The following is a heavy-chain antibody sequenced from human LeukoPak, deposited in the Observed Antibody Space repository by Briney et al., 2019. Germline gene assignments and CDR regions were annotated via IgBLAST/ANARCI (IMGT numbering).Heavy chain of an antibody. V-gene: IGHV4-39*01. Sequence: SETLSLTCTVSGGSISSSSYYWGWIRQPPRKGLECIGSIYYSGSTYYNPSLKSRVTISVDTPKNQFSLKLSSVTAADTAVYYCARADYDFWSGYFSPPDVWGKGTTVTVSS. CDR3: ARADYDFWSGYFSPPDV. CDR2: IYYSGST. CDR1: GGSISSSSYY. D-gene: IGHD3-3*01. J-gene: IGHJ6*04.